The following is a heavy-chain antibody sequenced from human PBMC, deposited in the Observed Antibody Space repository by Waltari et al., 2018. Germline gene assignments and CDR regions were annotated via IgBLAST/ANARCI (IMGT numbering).Heavy chain of an antibody. Sequence: EEQLLESGGGFVQPGDSLRLSCSASGLRFSTYWMQWVSQAPAKGLVWVARISNDETSISYADSVKGRFTISRDNAKNTLYLQMKRLRAEDTAVYYCARLAPRTYRSPVPGRHYYYGMDVWGQGTTVTVSS. CDR1: GLRFSTYW. V-gene: IGHV3-74*01. J-gene: IGHJ6*02. D-gene: IGHD3-10*01. CDR2: ISNDETSI. CDR3: ARLAPRTYRSPVPGRHYYYGMDV.